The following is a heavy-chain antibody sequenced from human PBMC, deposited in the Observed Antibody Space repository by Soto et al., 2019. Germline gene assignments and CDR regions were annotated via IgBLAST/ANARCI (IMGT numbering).Heavy chain of an antibody. CDR3: ARDYTACFDY. CDR2: ISYDGSNK. CDR1: GFTFSSYA. V-gene: IGHV3-30-3*01. D-gene: IGHD5-18*01. J-gene: IGHJ4*02. Sequence: QVQLVESGGGVVQPGRSLRLSCAASGFTFSSYAMHWVRQAPGKGLEWVAVISYDGSNKYYADSVKGRFTISRDNSKNALYLQMNSLRAEGTDVYYCARDYTACFDYWGQGTLVTVSS.